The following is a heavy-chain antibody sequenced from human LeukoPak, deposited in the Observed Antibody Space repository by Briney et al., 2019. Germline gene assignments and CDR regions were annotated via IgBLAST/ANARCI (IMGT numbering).Heavy chain of an antibody. CDR3: AKKVVVGATSPYSDFQD. CDR2: ISGSGVTT. Sequence: GGSLRLSCVVSGFTFGSYAMSWVRQAPGKGLEWVSAISGSGVTTHYAGSVKGRFSISRDNSKNTLYLQMNSLRAEDTALYYCAKKVVVGATSPYSDFQDWGQGTLVTVSS. V-gene: IGHV3-23*01. D-gene: IGHD1-26*01. J-gene: IGHJ1*01. CDR1: GFTFGSYA.